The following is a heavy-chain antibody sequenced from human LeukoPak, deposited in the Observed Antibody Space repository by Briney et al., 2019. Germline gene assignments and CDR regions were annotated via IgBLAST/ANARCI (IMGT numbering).Heavy chain of an antibody. V-gene: IGHV3-23*01. CDR2: ISGSGGST. J-gene: IGHJ5*02. Sequence: GGSLRLSCAASGFTFSSYAMSWVRQAPGKGLEWVSAISGSGGSTYCADSVKGRFTISRDNSKNTLYLQMDSLRAEDTAVYYCAKELLTGSSLDNWFDPWGQGTLVTVSS. CDR3: AKELLTGSSLDNWFDP. CDR1: GFTFSSYA. D-gene: IGHD6-13*01.